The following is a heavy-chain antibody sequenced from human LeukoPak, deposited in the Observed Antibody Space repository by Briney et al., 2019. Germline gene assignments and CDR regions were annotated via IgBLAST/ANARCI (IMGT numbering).Heavy chain of an antibody. Sequence: SETLSLTCTVSGGSISGHYWRWIRQPPGKALEWIGYIFYTGSAYYNPSLKSRVIISLDTSKNQFSLKLSSVTAADAAVYYCARYTSHVFDYWGQGTLVTVSS. CDR1: GGSISGHY. J-gene: IGHJ4*02. D-gene: IGHD6-13*01. CDR2: IFYTGSA. V-gene: IGHV4-59*11. CDR3: ARYTSHVFDY.